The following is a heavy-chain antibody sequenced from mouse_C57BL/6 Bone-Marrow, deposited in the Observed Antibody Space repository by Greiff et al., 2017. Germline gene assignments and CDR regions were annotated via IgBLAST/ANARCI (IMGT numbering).Heavy chain of an antibody. CDR2: IDPSDSYT. V-gene: IGHV1-69*01. CDR3: AKDYYGSSYWYFDV. J-gene: IGHJ1*03. CDR1: GYTFTSYW. Sequence: VQLQQPGAELVMPGASVKLSCKASGYTFTSYWMHWVKQRPGQGLEWIGEIDPSDSYTNYNQKFKGKSTLTVDKSSSTAYMQLSSLTSEDSAVYDCAKDYYGSSYWYFDVWGTGTTVTVSS. D-gene: IGHD1-1*01.